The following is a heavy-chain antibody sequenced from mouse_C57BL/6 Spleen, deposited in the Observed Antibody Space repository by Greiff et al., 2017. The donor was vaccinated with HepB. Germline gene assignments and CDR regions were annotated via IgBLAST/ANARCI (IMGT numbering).Heavy chain of an antibody. CDR3: ARKEAAQAGAMDY. J-gene: IGHJ4*01. Sequence: QVQLQQPGAELVKPGASVKMSCKASGYTFTSYWITWVKQRPGQGLEWIGDIYPGSGSTNYNEKFKSKATLTVDTSSSTAYMQLSSLTSEDSAVYYCARKEAAQAGAMDYWGQGTSVTVSS. CDR1: GYTFTSYW. D-gene: IGHD3-2*02. CDR2: IYPGSGST. V-gene: IGHV1-55*01.